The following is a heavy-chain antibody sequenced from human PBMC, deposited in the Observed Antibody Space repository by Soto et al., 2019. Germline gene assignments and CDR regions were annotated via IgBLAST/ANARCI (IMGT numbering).Heavy chain of an antibody. D-gene: IGHD1-7*01. Sequence: SQTLSLTCAISGNSVSTNSVAWNWIRQSPSRGPAWLGRTYFSSTWFNEYASSVKGRIHISPDTSKNHISRQFNSVTPDDSAVLYCAKDKRELARYYINFWFQGTPGTDS. CDR2: TYFSSTWFN. CDR3: AKDKRELARYYINF. CDR1: GNSVSTNSVA. V-gene: IGHV6-1*01. J-gene: IGHJ4*02.